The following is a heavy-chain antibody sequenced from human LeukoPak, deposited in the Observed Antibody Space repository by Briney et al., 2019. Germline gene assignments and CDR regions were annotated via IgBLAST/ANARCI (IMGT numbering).Heavy chain of an antibody. Sequence: LTGGSLRLSCAASGFTFSSYGMHWVRQAPGKGLEWVAFIRYDGSNKYYADSVKGRFTISRDNSKNTLYLQMNSLRAEDTAVYYCAKDFSSIAARPRDYWGQGTLVTVSS. V-gene: IGHV3-30*02. J-gene: IGHJ4*02. CDR3: AKDFSSIAARPRDY. D-gene: IGHD6-6*01. CDR2: IRYDGSNK. CDR1: GFTFSSYG.